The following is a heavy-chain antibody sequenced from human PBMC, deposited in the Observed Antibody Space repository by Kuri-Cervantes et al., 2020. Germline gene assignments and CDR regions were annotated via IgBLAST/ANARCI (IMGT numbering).Heavy chain of an antibody. J-gene: IGHJ4*02. V-gene: IGHV4-39*02. CDR2: ISNSGTP. D-gene: IGHD6-13*01. CDR3: ARGWGSSSWYGDY. Sequence: SETLSLTCTVSGVSISSSFFYWGWIRQPPGKGLEWIGSISNSGTPYYNPSLNSRVTMSVDTSKQQFSLKLGSVTAVDTAVYYCARGWGSSSWYGDYWGQGTLVTVSS. CDR1: GVSISSSFFY.